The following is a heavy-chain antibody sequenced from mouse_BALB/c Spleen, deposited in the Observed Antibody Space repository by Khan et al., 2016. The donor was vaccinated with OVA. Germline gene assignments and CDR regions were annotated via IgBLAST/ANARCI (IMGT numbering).Heavy chain of an antibody. D-gene: IGHD1-1*01. J-gene: IGHJ4*01. CDR2: INPSSGYT. Sequence: QVQLQQSGAELARPGASVKMSCKASGYTFTSNTMHWVKQRPGQGLEWIGYINPSSGYTNYNQNFTDKATLTVDKSSSTAYMQLSSLTSEDSAVYYCARRTTVYTMDYWGQGTSVTVSS. CDR3: ARRTTVYTMDY. V-gene: IGHV1-4*01. CDR1: GYTFTSNT.